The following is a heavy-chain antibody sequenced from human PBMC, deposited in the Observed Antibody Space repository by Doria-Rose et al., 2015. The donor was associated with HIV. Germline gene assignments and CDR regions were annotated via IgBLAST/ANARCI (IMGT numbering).Heavy chain of an antibody. Sequence: QITLKVSGPVLVKPTETLTLTCTVSGVSLSSPGMGVSWIRQPPGKALEWLANIVSDDERSYKTSLKSRLTFSRDASKSQVFLTMTDMDPVDTATYYCARIKSSRWYHKYYVDFWGQGTLVIVAA. CDR3: ARIKSSRWYHKYYVDF. D-gene: IGHD6-13*01. CDR1: GVSLSSPGMG. V-gene: IGHV2-26*01. J-gene: IGHJ4*02. CDR2: IVSDDER.